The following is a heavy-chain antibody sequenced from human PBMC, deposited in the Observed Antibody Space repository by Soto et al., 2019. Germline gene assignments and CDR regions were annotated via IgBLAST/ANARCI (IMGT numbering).Heavy chain of an antibody. V-gene: IGHV4-59*01. CDR1: GGSISSYF. J-gene: IGHJ4*02. D-gene: IGHD6-13*01. CDR2: VYYPGTT. Sequence: SETLSLTCTVSGGSISSYFYIWVRQPPGKGLEWIGSVYYPGTTAYNPSLKSRVTISVDTSKTQFSLNLRSVTAADTAVYYCARDLAAVPRAFDYWGRGTLVTVSS. CDR3: ARDLAAVPRAFDY.